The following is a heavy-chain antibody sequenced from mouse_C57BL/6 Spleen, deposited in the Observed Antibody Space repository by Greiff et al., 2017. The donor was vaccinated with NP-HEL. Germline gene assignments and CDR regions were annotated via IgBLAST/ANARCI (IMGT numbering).Heavy chain of an antibody. Sequence: EVQVVESGEGLVKPGGSLKLSCAASGFTFSSYAMSWVRQTPEKRLEWVGYISSGGDYIYYADTVKGRFTISRDNARNTLYLQMSSLKSDDTAMYYCTREDSANGDYYAMDYWGQGTSVTVSS. CDR3: TREDSANGDYYAMDY. D-gene: IGHD4-1*01. J-gene: IGHJ4*01. CDR1: GFTFSSYA. CDR2: ISSGGDYI. V-gene: IGHV5-9-1*02.